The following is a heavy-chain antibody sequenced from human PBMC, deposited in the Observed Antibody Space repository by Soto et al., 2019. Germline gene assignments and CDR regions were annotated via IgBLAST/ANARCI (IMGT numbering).Heavy chain of an antibody. CDR1: GGDVTSSRYY. CDR3: ARVPLHEPPQPTIRRYSSGWYFDY. J-gene: IGHJ4*02. D-gene: IGHD6-19*01. V-gene: IGHV4-39*07. CDR2: INHSGST. Sequence: PSETLSLTCTVSGGDVTSSRYYWAWIRQTPGKGLEWIATINHSGSTNYSPSLKSRVTISVDTSKNKFSLKLSSVTAADTAVYYCARVPLHEPPQPTIRRYSSGWYFDYWGQGTLVTVSS.